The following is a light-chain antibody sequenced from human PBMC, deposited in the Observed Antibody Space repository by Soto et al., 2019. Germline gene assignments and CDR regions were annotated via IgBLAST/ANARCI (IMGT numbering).Light chain of an antibody. J-gene: IGLJ2*01. CDR2: LNSDGSH. V-gene: IGLV4-69*01. CDR3: QTWGTGIQV. CDR1: SGHSSYA. Sequence: QPVLTQSPSASASLGASVKLTCTLSSGHSSYAIAWHQQQPEKGPRYLMKLNSDGSHSKGGGIPDRFSGSSSGAERYLTISSRQSEDEADYYCQTWGTGIQVFGGGTKLTVL.